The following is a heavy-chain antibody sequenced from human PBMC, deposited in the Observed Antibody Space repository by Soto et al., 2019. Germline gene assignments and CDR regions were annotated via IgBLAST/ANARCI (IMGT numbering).Heavy chain of an antibody. V-gene: IGHV4-31*03. CDR3: ARDPDWSHGHFDS. J-gene: IGHJ4*02. Sequence: QVQLQESGPGLVKPSQTLSLTCTVSGGSITRGPYYWSWIRQHPGKGLEWIGYIYYSGSSYYNPSLRSRVTMSIDTSKNQSSLRLSSVTAADTAVYFCARDPDWSHGHFDSWGQGTLVTVSS. D-gene: IGHD1-1*01. CDR1: GGSITRGPYY. CDR2: IYYSGSS.